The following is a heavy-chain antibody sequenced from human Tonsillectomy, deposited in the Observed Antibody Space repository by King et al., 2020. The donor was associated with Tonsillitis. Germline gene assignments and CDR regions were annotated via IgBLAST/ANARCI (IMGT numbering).Heavy chain of an antibody. V-gene: IGHV4-38-2*02. CDR1: GYSISSGYY. CDR2: IYHSGST. J-gene: IGHJ4*02. CDR3: ARDWGDYARDGYNVGSFDY. Sequence: VQLQESGPGLVKPSETLSLTCTVSGYSISSGYYWGWIRQPPGKGLEWIGSIYHSGSTDYNPSLKSRVTISVDTSKNQFSLKLSSVTAADTAVYYCARDWGDYARDGYNVGSFDYWGQGTLVTVSS. D-gene: IGHD5-24*01.